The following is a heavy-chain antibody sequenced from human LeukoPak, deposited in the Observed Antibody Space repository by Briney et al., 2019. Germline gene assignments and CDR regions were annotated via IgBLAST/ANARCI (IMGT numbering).Heavy chain of an antibody. CDR1: GFTFSSYG. D-gene: IGHD2-15*01. CDR2: IRYDGRSK. CDR3: AKDQDLYCSGGSCYSTLDY. J-gene: IGHJ4*02. V-gene: IGHV3-30*02. Sequence: GGSLRLSCAASGFTFSSYGMHWVRQAPGKGLEWVAFIRYDGRSKYYADSVKGRFTISRDNSKNTLYLQMNSLRAEDTAVYYCAKDQDLYCSGGSCYSTLDYWGKGTLVTVSS.